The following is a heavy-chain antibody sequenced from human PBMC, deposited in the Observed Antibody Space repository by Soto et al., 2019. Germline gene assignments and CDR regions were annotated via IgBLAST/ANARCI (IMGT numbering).Heavy chain of an antibody. D-gene: IGHD4-17*01. CDR1: GYTFTSYG. CDR2: ISAYNGNT. Sequence: ASVKVSCKASGYTFTSYGISWVRQAPGQGLEWMGWISAYNGNTNYAQKLQGRVTMTTDTSTSTAYMELRSLRSDDTAVYYCARDLTVVHDYGDYGWGKIDYWGQGTLVTVSS. V-gene: IGHV1-18*01. CDR3: ARDLTVVHDYGDYGWGKIDY. J-gene: IGHJ4*02.